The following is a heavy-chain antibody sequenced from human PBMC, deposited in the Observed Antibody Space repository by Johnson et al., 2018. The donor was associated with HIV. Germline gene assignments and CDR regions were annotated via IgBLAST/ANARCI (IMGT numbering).Heavy chain of an antibody. V-gene: IGHV3-30*02. CDR1: GFTFSTYG. J-gene: IGHJ3*02. CDR2: IRFDGSDK. CDR3: ASEIVYDILTGAFDI. Sequence: QVQLVESGGGVVQPGGSLRLSCAASGFTFSTYGVHWVRQAPGKGLEWVSFIRFDGSDKYYADFVKGRFTVSRDNSKNTLYLQMNSLRVEDTAVYYCASEIVYDILTGAFDIWGQGTMVTVSS. D-gene: IGHD3-9*01.